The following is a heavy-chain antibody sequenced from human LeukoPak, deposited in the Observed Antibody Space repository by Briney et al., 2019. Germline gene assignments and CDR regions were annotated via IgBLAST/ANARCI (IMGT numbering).Heavy chain of an antibody. CDR1: GFTFNSYW. V-gene: IGHV3-7*03. CDR2: IKQDGSEK. Sequence: GGSLRLSCVGFGFTFNSYWMNWVRQAPGKGLEWVANIKQDGSEKYYVDSVKGRFTISRDNAKNSVYLQMYSLRAEDTAVYYCVRAMDSWGQGTLVTVSS. CDR3: VRAMDS. J-gene: IGHJ4*02.